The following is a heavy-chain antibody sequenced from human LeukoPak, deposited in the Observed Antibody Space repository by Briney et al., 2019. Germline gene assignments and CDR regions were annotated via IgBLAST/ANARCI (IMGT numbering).Heavy chain of an antibody. CDR3: AREAVREDFSWSLDY. V-gene: IGHV4-59*01. D-gene: IGHD3-3*01. J-gene: IGHJ4*02. CDR2: FYYSGST. Sequence: PSETLSLTCTVSGGSITSDHWSWIRQPPGKGLEWIGFFYYSGSTNYNPSLKSRVTISVDTSKNQFSLKLSSVTAADTAVYYCAREAVREDFSWSLDYWGQGTLVTVSS. CDR1: GGSITSDH.